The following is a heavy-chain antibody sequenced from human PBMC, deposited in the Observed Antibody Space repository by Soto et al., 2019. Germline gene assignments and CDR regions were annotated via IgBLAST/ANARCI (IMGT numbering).Heavy chain of an antibody. J-gene: IGHJ6*02. CDR2: IDPSDSYT. CDR1: GYSFTSYW. CDR3: ARGRSCSSTSCHYYYYYGMDV. V-gene: IGHV5-10-1*01. D-gene: IGHD2-2*01. Sequence: GESLKISCKGSGYSFTSYWISWVRQMPGKGLEWVGRIDPSDSYTNYSPSFQGHVTISADKSISTAYLQWSSLKASDTAMYYCARGRSCSSTSCHYYYYYGMDVWGQGTTVTVSS.